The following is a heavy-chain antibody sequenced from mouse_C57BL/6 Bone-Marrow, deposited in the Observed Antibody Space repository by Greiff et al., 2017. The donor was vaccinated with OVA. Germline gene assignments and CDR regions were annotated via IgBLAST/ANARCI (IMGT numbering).Heavy chain of an antibody. CDR3: SRDGTSPFAY. J-gene: IGHJ3*01. D-gene: IGHD4-1*01. V-gene: IGHV1-42*01. Sequence: VQLQQSGPELVKPGASVKISCKASGYSFTGYYMNWVKQSPEKSLEWIGEINPSTGGNTYNQKFKAKATLTVDKSSSTAYMQLKSLTSEASAVYSCSRDGTSPFAYWGQGTLVTVSA. CDR2: INPSTGGN. CDR1: GYSFTGYY.